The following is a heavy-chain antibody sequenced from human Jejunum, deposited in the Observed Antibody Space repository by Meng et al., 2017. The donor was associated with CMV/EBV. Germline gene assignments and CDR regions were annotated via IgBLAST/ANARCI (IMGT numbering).Heavy chain of an antibody. J-gene: IGHJ4*02. CDR1: GFTFSSRA. CDR3: ARDGGGFNSSPFDR. D-gene: IGHD3-16*01. Sequence: SGFTFSSRAMHWVRQATGKGLEWVAVTSYDGNSQYYTDSVKGRFTISRDNSDNMLYLHMNSLRADDTALYYCARDGGGFNSSPFDRWGQGTLVTVSS. CDR2: TSYDGNSQ. V-gene: IGHV3-30*04.